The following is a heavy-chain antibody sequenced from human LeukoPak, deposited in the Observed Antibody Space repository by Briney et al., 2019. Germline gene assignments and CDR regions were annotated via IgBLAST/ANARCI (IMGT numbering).Heavy chain of an antibody. CDR3: ASKSIVGATEPFDY. CDR2: IIPIFGTA. Sequence: ASVKVSCKASGGTFSSYAISWVRQAPGQGLEWRGGIIPIFGTANYAQKFQGRVTITTDESTSTAYMELSSLRSEDTAVYYCASKSIVGATEPFDYWGQGTLVTVSS. CDR1: GGTFSSYA. V-gene: IGHV1-69*05. J-gene: IGHJ4*02. D-gene: IGHD1-26*01.